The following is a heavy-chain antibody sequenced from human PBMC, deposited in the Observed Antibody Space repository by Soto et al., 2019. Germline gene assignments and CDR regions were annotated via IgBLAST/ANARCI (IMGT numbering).Heavy chain of an antibody. Sequence: SETLSLTCTVSGGSISSYYWSWIRQPPGKGLEWIGYIYYSGSTNYNPSLKSRVTISVDTSKNQFSLKLSSVTAADTAVYYCARLNGWFDPWGQGTLVTVSS. CDR2: IYYSGST. V-gene: IGHV4-59*01. CDR3: ARLNGWFDP. CDR1: GGSISSYY. J-gene: IGHJ5*02. D-gene: IGHD1-1*01.